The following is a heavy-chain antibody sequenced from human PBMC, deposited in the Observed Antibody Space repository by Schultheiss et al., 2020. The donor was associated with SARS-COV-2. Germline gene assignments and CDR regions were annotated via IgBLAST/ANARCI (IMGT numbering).Heavy chain of an antibody. Sequence: LSLTCTVSGGSISSYYWSWIRQPPGKGLEWIGYIYYSGSTNYNPSLKSRVTISVDTSKNQFSLKLSSVTAADTAVYYCARRGTIHYYYYMDVWGKGTTVTVSS. V-gene: IGHV4-59*08. CDR3: ARRGTIHYYYYMDV. J-gene: IGHJ6*03. CDR1: GGSISSYY. D-gene: IGHD1-7*01. CDR2: IYYSGST.